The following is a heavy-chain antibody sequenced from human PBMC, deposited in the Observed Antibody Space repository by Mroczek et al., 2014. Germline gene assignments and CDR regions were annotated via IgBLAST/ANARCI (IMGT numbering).Heavy chain of an antibody. D-gene: IGHD2-21*02. V-gene: IGHV4-39*01. CDR3: AVMVTAGNWFDP. CDR1: GGSISSSSYY. Sequence: QVQLQESGPGLVKPSETLSLTCTVSGGSISSSSYYWGWIRQPPGKGLEWIGSIYYSGSTYYNPSLKSRVTISVDTSKNQFSLKLSSVTAADTAVYYCAVMVTAGNWFDPWGQGTLVTVSS. J-gene: IGHJ5*02. CDR2: IYYSGST.